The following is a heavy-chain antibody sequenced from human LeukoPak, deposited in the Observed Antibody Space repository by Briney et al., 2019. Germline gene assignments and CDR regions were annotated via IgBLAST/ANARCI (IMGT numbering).Heavy chain of an antibody. D-gene: IGHD3-10*01. CDR1: GFTFSDYG. J-gene: IGHJ5*02. V-gene: IGHV3-23*01. CDR2: ISDSGEVT. CDR3: AKGASYYSFDP. Sequence: GGSLRLSCGASGFTFSDYGMSWVRQAPGQGLEWVASISDSGEVTFKADSVKGRFTISRDNSKNALYLQMNYLRAEDTAVYYCAKGASYYSFDPWGQGTQVAVSS.